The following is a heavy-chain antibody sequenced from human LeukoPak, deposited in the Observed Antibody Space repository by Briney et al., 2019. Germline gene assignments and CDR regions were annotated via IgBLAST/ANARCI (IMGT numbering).Heavy chain of an antibody. D-gene: IGHD4-23*01. CDR2: IYYSGST. Sequence: PSQTLSLTCSVSGDSISSDGYCWSWIRQHPGKGLEWIGYIYYSGSTNYNPSLKSRVTISVDTSKNQFSLKLSSVTAADTAVYYCARIEDYGGNSVNYWGQGTLVTVSS. J-gene: IGHJ4*02. CDR1: GDSISSDGYC. CDR3: ARIEDYGGNSVNY. V-gene: IGHV4-61*08.